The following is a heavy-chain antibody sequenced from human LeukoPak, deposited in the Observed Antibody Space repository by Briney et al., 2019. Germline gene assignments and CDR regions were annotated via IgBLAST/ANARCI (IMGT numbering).Heavy chain of an antibody. CDR2: INHSGST. J-gene: IGHJ5*02. V-gene: IGHV4-34*01. CDR3: ARKHVWGSYRPNWFDP. Sequence: SETLSLTCAVYGGSFSGYYWSWIRQPPGKGLEWIGEINHSGSTNYNPSLKSRVTISVDTSKNQFSLKLSSVTAADTAVYCCARKHVWGSYRPNWFDPWGQGTLVTVSS. CDR1: GGSFSGYY. D-gene: IGHD3-16*02.